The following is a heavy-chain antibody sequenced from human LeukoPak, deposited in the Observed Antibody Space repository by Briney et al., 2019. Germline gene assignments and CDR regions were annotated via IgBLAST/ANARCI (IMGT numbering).Heavy chain of an antibody. CDR1: GFTFSSNY. CDR2: IYSGGST. J-gene: IGHJ4*02. Sequence: GGSLRLSCAASGFTFSSNYMSCVRQAPGKGLEWVSVIYSGGSTYYADSVKCRFTITRDNAKNSLYLQMNSLRAEDTAVYYCARVSLPWIQLWDGPLLFDYWGQGILVTVSS. CDR3: ARVSLPWIQLWDGPLLFDY. D-gene: IGHD5-18*01. V-gene: IGHV3-53*01.